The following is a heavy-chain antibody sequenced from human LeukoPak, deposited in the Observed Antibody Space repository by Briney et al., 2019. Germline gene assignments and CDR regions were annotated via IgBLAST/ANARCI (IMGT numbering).Heavy chain of an antibody. CDR2: IYYSGST. Sequence: SETLSLTCTVSGDSISSSSNYWGWIRQPPGKGLEWIGSIYYSGSTYYNPSLKSRVTISVDTSKNQFSLRLSSVTAADTAVYYCARVSTGITGTTRSNYFDYWGQGTLVTVSS. D-gene: IGHD1-20*01. J-gene: IGHJ4*02. CDR3: ARVSTGITGTTRSNYFDY. V-gene: IGHV4-39*01. CDR1: GDSISSSSNY.